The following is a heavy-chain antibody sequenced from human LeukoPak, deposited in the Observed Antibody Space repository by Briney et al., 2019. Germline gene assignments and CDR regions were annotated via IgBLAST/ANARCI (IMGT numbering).Heavy chain of an antibody. CDR3: ASFRTMVRGAPADY. D-gene: IGHD3-10*01. CDR1: GFTFSSYA. CDR2: ISYDGSNK. Sequence: PGGSLRLSCAASGFTFSSYAMHWVRQAPGKGLEGVAVISYDGSNKYYADSVKGRFTISRDNSKNTLYLQMNSLRAEDTAAYYCASFRTMVRGAPADYWGQGTLVTVSS. J-gene: IGHJ4*02. V-gene: IGHV3-30*04.